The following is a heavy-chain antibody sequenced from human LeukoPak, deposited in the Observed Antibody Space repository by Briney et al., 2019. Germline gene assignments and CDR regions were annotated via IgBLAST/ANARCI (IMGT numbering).Heavy chain of an antibody. Sequence: GSLRLSCAASGFTFSSYDMHWVRQAPGKGLEWVALIWYDGSNKYYADSVKGRFTISRDNSRNTLYLQMNSLRAEDTAVYYCARDRSGTFDYWGQGTLVAVSS. CDR2: IWYDGSNK. J-gene: IGHJ4*02. CDR1: GFTFSSYD. D-gene: IGHD2-15*01. CDR3: ARDRSGTFDY. V-gene: IGHV3-33*01.